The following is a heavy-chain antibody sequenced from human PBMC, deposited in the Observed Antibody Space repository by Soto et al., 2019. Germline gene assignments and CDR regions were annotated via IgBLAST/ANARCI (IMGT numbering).Heavy chain of an antibody. J-gene: IGHJ4*02. CDR1: CGSISSADYY. D-gene: IGHD1-26*01. CDR3: ARLVPTTIHDS. CDR2: IYYSGTT. V-gene: IGHV4-30-4*01. Sequence: SETLSLTCTVSCGSISSADYYWSWIRQPPGKGLEWIGYIYYSGTTYYNPSLKSRVSISDDTSKNQFSLQLSSVTAADTAVYFCARLVPTTIHDSWGQGVLVTVSS.